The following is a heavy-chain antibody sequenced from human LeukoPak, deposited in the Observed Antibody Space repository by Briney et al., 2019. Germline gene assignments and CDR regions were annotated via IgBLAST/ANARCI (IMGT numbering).Heavy chain of an antibody. CDR3: ATGNGGSYSLFDY. J-gene: IGHJ4*02. CDR1: GYTLTESS. Sequence: ASVKVSCKVSGYTLTESSMHWVRQAPGKGLEWMGGFDPEDGETIYAQKFQGRVTMTEDTSTDTAYMELSSLRSEDTAVYYCATGNGGSYSLFDYWGQGTLVTVSS. D-gene: IGHD1-26*01. V-gene: IGHV1-24*01. CDR2: FDPEDGET.